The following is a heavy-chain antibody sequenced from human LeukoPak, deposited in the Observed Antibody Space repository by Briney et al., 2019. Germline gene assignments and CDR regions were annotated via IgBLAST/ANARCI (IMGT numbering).Heavy chain of an antibody. Sequence: ASVKVSCKASGYTFTSYGISWVRQAPGQGLEWMGWISAYNGNTNYAQKLQGRVTMTTDTSTSTAYMELRSLRSDDTAVYYCARVKGTTVTTYNWFDPWGQGTLVTVSS. CDR1: GYTFTSYG. D-gene: IGHD4-17*01. J-gene: IGHJ5*02. CDR2: ISAYNGNT. V-gene: IGHV1-18*01. CDR3: ARVKGTTVTTYNWFDP.